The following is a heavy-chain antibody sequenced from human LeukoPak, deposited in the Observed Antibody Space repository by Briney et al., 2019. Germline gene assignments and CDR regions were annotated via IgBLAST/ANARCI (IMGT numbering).Heavy chain of an antibody. J-gene: IGHJ4*02. CDR3: ARALNRHIGAFEY. D-gene: IGHD4/OR15-4a*01. V-gene: IGHV3-53*01. Sequence: GGSLRLSCAASGFTVSGDYMSWVRQAPGKGLEWVSVIYADFDNTDYVDSVKGRFTISRDNSKNTLYLQMNSLRVDDTATYYCARALNRHIGAFEYWGQGALVTVSS. CDR2: IYADFDNT. CDR1: GFTVSGDY.